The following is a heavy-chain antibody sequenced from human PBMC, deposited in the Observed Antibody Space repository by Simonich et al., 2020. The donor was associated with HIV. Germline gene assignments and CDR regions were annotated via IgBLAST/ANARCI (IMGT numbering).Heavy chain of an antibody. Sequence: QVQLVQSGAEVKKPGASVKVSCKASGYTFTTYYLDRVRQAPGKGHEWMGRINPNSGGTNYAQKVQGRVTMTRDTTISTAYMELSSLRSDDTAVYYCARDVDCWGQGTLVTVSS. CDR1: GYTFTTYY. J-gene: IGHJ4*02. CDR2: INPNSGGT. V-gene: IGHV1-2*06. CDR3: ARDVDC.